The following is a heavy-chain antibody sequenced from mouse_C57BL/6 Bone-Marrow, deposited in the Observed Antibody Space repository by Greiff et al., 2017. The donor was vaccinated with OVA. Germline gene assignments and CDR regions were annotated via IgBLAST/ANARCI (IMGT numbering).Heavy chain of an antibody. D-gene: IGHD1-1*01. CDR3: ARGGGYYYGPWFAY. Sequence: VQLVESGPELVKPGASVKISCKASGYAFSSSWMNWVKQRPGKGLEWIGRIYPGDGDTNYNGKFKGKATLTADKSSSTAYMQLSSLTSEDSAVCFCARGGGYYYGPWFAYGGQGSLVTVSA. CDR1: GYAFSSSW. V-gene: IGHV1-82*01. CDR2: IYPGDGDT. J-gene: IGHJ3*01.